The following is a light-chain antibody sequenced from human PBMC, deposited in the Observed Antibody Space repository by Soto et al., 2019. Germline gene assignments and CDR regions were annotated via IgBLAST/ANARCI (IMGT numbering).Light chain of an antibody. CDR3: QQYYSIPPT. J-gene: IGKJ1*01. Sequence: DIVMTQSPDSLAVSLGERATINCKSSQSVLYSSNNKNCLGWYQQRPGQPPKLLIYWASTRESGVPDRFSGSGSGTDFTLTINSLQAEDVAVYYCQQYYSIPPTFGQGTKVEIK. V-gene: IGKV4-1*01. CDR1: QSVLYSSNNKNC. CDR2: WAS.